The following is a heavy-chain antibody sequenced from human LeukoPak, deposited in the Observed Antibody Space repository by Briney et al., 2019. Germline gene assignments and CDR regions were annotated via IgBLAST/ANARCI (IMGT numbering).Heavy chain of an antibody. CDR2: ISSSSSYI. CDR3: ARTLYYYDSSGYYYAYYFDY. CDR1: GFTFSDYV. V-gene: IGHV3-21*01. J-gene: IGHJ4*02. D-gene: IGHD3-22*01. Sequence: PGRSLRLSCAASGFTFSDYVMTWVRQAPGKGLEWVSSISSSSSYIYYADSVKGRFTISRDNAKNSLYLQMNSLRAEDTAVYYCARTLYYYDSSGYYYAYYFDYWGQGTLVTVSS.